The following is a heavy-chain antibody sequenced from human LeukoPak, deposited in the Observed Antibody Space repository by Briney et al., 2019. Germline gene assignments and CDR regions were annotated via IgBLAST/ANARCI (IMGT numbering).Heavy chain of an antibody. CDR3: ARNSVQWLVLYYYGMDV. D-gene: IGHD6-19*01. V-gene: IGHV3-30-3*01. Sequence: GGSLRLSCAASGFTFSSSWMHWVRQAPGKGLEWVAVISYDGSNKYYADSVKGRFTISRDNSKNTLYLQMNSLRAEDTAVYYCARNSVQWLVLYYYGMDVWGQGTTVTVSS. J-gene: IGHJ6*02. CDR2: ISYDGSNK. CDR1: GFTFSSSW.